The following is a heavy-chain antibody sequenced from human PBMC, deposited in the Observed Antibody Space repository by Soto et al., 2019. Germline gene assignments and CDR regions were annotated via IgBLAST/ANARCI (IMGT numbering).Heavy chain of an antibody. D-gene: IGHD2-8*02. Sequence: QVQLVESGGGVVQPGRSLRLSCAASGFIFSTYGMHWVRQAPGKGLEWVAVISYDGSNQYYEDSVKGRFTISRDNSKNTLYLQMNSLRGEDTAVYYCAKSWCGSHGAFDMWGQGTMVTVSA. J-gene: IGHJ3*02. CDR3: AKSWCGSHGAFDM. CDR1: GFIFSTYG. V-gene: IGHV3-30*18. CDR2: ISYDGSNQ.